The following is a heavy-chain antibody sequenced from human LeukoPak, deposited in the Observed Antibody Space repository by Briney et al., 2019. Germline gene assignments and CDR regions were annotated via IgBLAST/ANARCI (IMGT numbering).Heavy chain of an antibody. D-gene: IGHD6-19*01. CDR2: ISNSGTTM. J-gene: IGHJ4*02. CDR1: GFSFSDYS. CDR3: ARYSSSGWYSDY. Sequence: GGSLRLSCASSGFSFSDYSMSWIRQAPGKGLEWVSSISNSGTTMYYADAVKGRFTISRDNAKKSLYLQMNSLRAEDTAVYYCARYSSSGWYSDYWGQGTLVTVSS. V-gene: IGHV3-11*01.